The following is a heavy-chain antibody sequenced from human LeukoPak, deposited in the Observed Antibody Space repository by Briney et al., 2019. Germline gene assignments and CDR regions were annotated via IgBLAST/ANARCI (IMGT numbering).Heavy chain of an antibody. V-gene: IGHV1-2*02. Sequence: ASVKVSCKASGYTFTGYYMHWVRQAPGQGLEWMGWINPNSGGTNYAQKFQGRVTMTRDTSISTAYMELSRLRSNDTAVYYSARSKVDSSGYYPICYWGQGTLVTVSS. D-gene: IGHD3-22*01. J-gene: IGHJ4*02. CDR1: GYTFTGYY. CDR2: INPNSGGT. CDR3: ARSKVDSSGYYPICY.